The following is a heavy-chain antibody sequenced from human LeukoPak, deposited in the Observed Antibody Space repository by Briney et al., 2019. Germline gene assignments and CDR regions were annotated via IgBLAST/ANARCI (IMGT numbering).Heavy chain of an antibody. V-gene: IGHV3-7*05. Sequence: PGGSLRLSCAASGFTFRIYWVRWGREAPGKGLELVARIKQEGSEEYYVDSVKGRFTISRGNAKNSLYLQMNTLRADDTAIYYYATGQVRSCSGDSCYSNSDLWGQGILVSVSS. J-gene: IGHJ5*02. CDR1: GFTFRIYW. D-gene: IGHD2-15*01. CDR2: IKQEGSEE. CDR3: ATGQVRSCSGDSCYSNSDL.